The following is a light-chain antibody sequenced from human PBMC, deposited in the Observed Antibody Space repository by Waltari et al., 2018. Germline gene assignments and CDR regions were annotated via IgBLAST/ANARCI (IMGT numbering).Light chain of an antibody. V-gene: IGLV3-1*01. Sequence: SYELTQPPSVSVSPGQTASITCSGEKLGEKDAYWYHQKPGQSPLLVIYRDNMRPSGIPERFSGSNSGNTATLTISGTQAMDEADYYCQAWDSSTAVFGTGTKVTVL. CDR3: QAWDSSTAV. J-gene: IGLJ1*01. CDR2: RDN. CDR1: KLGEKD.